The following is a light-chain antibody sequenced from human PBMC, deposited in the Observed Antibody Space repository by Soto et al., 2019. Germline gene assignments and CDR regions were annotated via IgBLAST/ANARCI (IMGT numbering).Light chain of an antibody. Sequence: EIVLTQSPGTLSLSPGERATLSCRASQSVSSSYLAWYQQKPGQAPRLLIYGTSSRATGIPDRFSGSGSGTDFTLTISRLEPEDFAVYYCQQYDSPPPTFGQGTKVEIK. J-gene: IGKJ1*01. CDR3: QQYDSPPPT. CDR2: GTS. V-gene: IGKV3-20*01. CDR1: QSVSSSY.